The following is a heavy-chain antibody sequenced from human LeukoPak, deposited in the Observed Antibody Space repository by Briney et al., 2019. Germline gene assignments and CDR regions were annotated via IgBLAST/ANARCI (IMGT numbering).Heavy chain of an antibody. J-gene: IGHJ5*02. CDR3: TRWSLTISLP. D-gene: IGHD2-21*01. V-gene: IGHV3-49*03. CDR1: GFTFGDYA. CDR2: IRSRTYGGTT. Sequence: GGSLRLPCTASGFTFGDYAMIWFRQAPGKGLEWVGFIRSRTYGGTTEYAASVKGRFIISRDDSKSIAYLQMNSLKTEDTARYYCTRWSLTISLPWGQGTLVTVSS.